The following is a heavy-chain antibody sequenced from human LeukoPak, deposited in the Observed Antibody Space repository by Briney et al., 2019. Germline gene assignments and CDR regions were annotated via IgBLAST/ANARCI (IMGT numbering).Heavy chain of an antibody. V-gene: IGHV3-21*01. J-gene: IGHJ3*02. D-gene: IGHD3-22*01. CDR2: ISTSSSYI. CDR1: GFTFSSYG. CDR3: AREIGDYYDSSGYSVAFDI. Sequence: GGSLRLSCAASGFTFSSYGMSWVRQAPGKGLEWVSSISTSSSYINYADSVKGRFTISRDNAKKSLYLQMNSLRAEDTAVYYCAREIGDYYDSSGYSVAFDIWGQGTMVTVSS.